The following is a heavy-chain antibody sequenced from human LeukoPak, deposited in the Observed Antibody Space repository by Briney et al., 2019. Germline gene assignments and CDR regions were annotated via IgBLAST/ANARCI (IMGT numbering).Heavy chain of an antibody. Sequence: GGSLRLSCAASGFTFSSYAMHWVRQAPGKGLEWVAVISYDGSNKYYADSVKGRFTISRDNSKNTLYLQMNSLRAGDTAVYYCARDHGDTAMAYFDYWGQGTLVTVSS. CDR2: ISYDGSNK. D-gene: IGHD5-18*01. CDR1: GFTFSSYA. CDR3: ARDHGDTAMAYFDY. V-gene: IGHV3-30-3*01. J-gene: IGHJ4*02.